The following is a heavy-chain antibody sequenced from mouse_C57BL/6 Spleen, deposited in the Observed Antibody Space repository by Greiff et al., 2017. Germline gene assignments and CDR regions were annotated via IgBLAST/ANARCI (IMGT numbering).Heavy chain of an antibody. CDR3: ARGATADFDY. CDR2: IDPSDSET. D-gene: IGHD1-2*01. V-gene: IGHV1-52*01. J-gene: IGHJ2*01. CDR1: GYTFTSYW. Sequence: QVQLQQPGAELVRPGSSVKLSCKASGYTFTSYWMHWVQQRPIQGLEWIGNIDPSDSETHYTQKIKDQATFTVDKSSSTDYMQLSRLTSEDSAGYYCARGATADFDYWGQGTTLTVSS.